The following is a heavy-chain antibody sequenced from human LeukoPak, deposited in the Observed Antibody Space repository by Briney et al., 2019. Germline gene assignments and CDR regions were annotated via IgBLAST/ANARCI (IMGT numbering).Heavy chain of an antibody. CDR1: GGTFSSYA. V-gene: IGHV1-69*04. Sequence: SVKVSCKASGGTFSSYAISWVRQAPGQGLEWMGRIIPILGIANYAQKFQGRVTITADKSTSTAYMELSSLRSEDTAVYYCARDPDCTNGVCSGRFDPWGQGTLVTVSS. J-gene: IGHJ5*02. D-gene: IGHD2-8*01. CDR3: ARDPDCTNGVCSGRFDP. CDR2: IIPILGIA.